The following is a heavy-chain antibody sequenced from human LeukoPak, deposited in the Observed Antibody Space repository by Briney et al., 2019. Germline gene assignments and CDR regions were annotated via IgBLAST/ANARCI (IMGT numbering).Heavy chain of an antibody. V-gene: IGHV3-21*01. CDR3: ARDYSGRRAFDI. D-gene: IGHD2-21*01. CDR1: GFTFSSYS. Sequence: GGSLRLSCAASGFTFSSYSMNWVRQAPGKGLEWVSSISSSSSYIYYADSVKGRFTISRDNAKNTLYLQMNSLRAEDTAVYYCARDYSGRRAFDIWGQGTMVTVSS. J-gene: IGHJ3*02. CDR2: ISSSSSYI.